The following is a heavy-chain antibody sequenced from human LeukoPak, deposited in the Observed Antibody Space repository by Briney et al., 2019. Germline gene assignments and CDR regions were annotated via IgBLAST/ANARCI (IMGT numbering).Heavy chain of an antibody. CDR1: GFTFDDYG. CDR3: ARVGDYYDSSGYFGWFDP. Sequence: PGGSLRLSCAASGFTFDDYGMSWVRQAPGKGLEWISGVNWNGGSTGYADSVKGRFTISRDNSKNTLYLQMNSLRAEDTAVYYCARVGDYYDSSGYFGWFDPWGQGTLVTVSS. D-gene: IGHD3-22*01. V-gene: IGHV3-20*04. CDR2: VNWNGGST. J-gene: IGHJ5*02.